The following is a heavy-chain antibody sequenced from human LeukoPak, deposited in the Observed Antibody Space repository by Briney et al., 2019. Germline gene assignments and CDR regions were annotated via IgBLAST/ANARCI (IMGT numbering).Heavy chain of an antibody. V-gene: IGHV3-23*01. Sequence: GGSLRLSCAASGFTFSSYAMSWVCQAPGKGLEWVSAISPGGDTIYYLDSVKGRFTISRDNSKNTLYLQMNSLRAEDAAVYYCARRTTVVGPAPFDHWGQGTLVTVSS. CDR3: ARRTTVVGPAPFDH. CDR1: GFTFSSYA. D-gene: IGHD4-23*01. J-gene: IGHJ4*02. CDR2: ISPGGDTI.